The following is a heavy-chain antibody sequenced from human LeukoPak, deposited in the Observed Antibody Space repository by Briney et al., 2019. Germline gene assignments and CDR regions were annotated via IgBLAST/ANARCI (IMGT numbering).Heavy chain of an antibody. CDR1: GGTFSSYA. D-gene: IGHD6-13*01. CDR2: INPSGGST. Sequence: ASVKVSCKASGGTFSSYAISWVRQAPGQGLEWMGIINPSGGSTSYAQKLQGRVTMTTDTSTSTAYMELRSLRSDDTAVYYCARAHIAAAGTPLVNWGQGTLVTVSS. J-gene: IGHJ4*02. V-gene: IGHV1-46*01. CDR3: ARAHIAAAGTPLVN.